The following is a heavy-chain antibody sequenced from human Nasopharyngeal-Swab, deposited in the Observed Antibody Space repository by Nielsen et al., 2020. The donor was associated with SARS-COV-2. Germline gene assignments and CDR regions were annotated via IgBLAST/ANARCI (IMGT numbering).Heavy chain of an antibody. CDR2: IYHSGST. D-gene: IGHD3-3*01. V-gene: IGHV4-38-2*02. Sequence: WIRQPPGKGLEWIGSIYHSGSTHYNPSLKSRVTISVDTSKNQFSLKLSSVTAADTAVYYCAREIYDGHHDPWGQGTLVTVSS. J-gene: IGHJ5*02. CDR3: AREIYDGHHDP.